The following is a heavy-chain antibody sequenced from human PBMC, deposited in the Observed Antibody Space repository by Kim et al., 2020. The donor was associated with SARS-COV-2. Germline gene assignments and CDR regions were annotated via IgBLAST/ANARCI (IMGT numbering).Heavy chain of an antibody. Sequence: GGSLRLSCAASGFTFSSYSMNWVRQAPGKGLEWVSSISSSSSYIYYADSVKGRFTISRDNAKNSLYLQMNSLRAEDTAVYYCARGDALRYFDWPQVGYWGQGTLVTVSS. D-gene: IGHD3-9*01. J-gene: IGHJ4*02. CDR1: GFTFSSYS. CDR2: ISSSSSYI. V-gene: IGHV3-21*01. CDR3: ARGDALRYFDWPQVGY.